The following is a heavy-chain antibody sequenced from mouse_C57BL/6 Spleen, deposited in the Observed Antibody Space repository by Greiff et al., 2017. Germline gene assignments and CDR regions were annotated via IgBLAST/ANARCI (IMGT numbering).Heavy chain of an antibody. CDR3: ARGFTTVYYFDD. D-gene: IGHD1-1*01. CDR2: IDPSDSYT. V-gene: IGHV1-69*01. J-gene: IGHJ2*01. Sequence: QVQLQQPGAELVMPGASVKLSCKASGYTFTSYWMHWVKQRPGQGLEWIGEIDPSDSYTNYNQKFKGKFTLTVDKSSSTAYMQLSSLTSEDSAVYYCARGFTTVYYFDDWGQGTTLTVSS. CDR1: GYTFTSYW.